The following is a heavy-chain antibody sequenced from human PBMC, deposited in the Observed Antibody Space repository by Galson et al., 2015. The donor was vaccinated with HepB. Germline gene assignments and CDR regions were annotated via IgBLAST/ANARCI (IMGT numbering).Heavy chain of an antibody. CDR1: GFTFSSYD. CDR2: IGTAGDT. V-gene: IGHV3-13*01. J-gene: IGHJ5*02. D-gene: IGHD3-22*01. Sequence: SLRLSCAASGFTFSSYDMHWVRQATGKGLEWVSAIGTAGDTYYPGSVKGRFTISRENAKNSLYLQMNSLRAGDTAVYYCARARHYYDSSVFEFDPWGQGTLVTVSS. CDR3: ARARHYYDSSVFEFDP.